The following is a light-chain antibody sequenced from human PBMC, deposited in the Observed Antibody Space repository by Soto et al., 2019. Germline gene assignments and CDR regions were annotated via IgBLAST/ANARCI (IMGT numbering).Light chain of an antibody. V-gene: IGLV2-14*01. Sequence: QSVLTQPASVSGSPGQSITISCTGTSSDVGGYNYVSWYQQHPGKAPKVMIYGVSNRPSGVSNRFSGSKSGNTASLTISGLQAEDEADYYCSSYTTSSTLVFGGGTKLTVL. CDR1: SSDVGGYNY. J-gene: IGLJ3*02. CDR3: SSYTTSSTLV. CDR2: GVS.